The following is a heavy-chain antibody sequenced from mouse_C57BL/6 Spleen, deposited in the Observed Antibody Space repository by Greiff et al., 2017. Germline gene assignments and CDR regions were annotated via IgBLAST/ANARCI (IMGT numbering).Heavy chain of an antibody. Sequence: QVQLQQPGAELVRPGTSVKLSCKASGYTFTSYWMHWVKQRPGQGLEWIGVIDPSDSYTNYNQKFKGKATLTVDTSSSTAYMQLSSLTSEDSAVYYCARQIYYYGSSLYWGQGTTLTVSS. J-gene: IGHJ2*01. CDR1: GYTFTSYW. D-gene: IGHD1-1*01. V-gene: IGHV1-59*01. CDR2: IDPSDSYT. CDR3: ARQIYYYGSSLY.